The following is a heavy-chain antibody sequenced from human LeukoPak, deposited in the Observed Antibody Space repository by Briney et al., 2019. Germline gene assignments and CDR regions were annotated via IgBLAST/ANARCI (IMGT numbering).Heavy chain of an antibody. V-gene: IGHV3-23*01. J-gene: IGHJ4*02. D-gene: IGHD6-6*01. CDR3: AKETSSSFDY. Sequence: GGSLRLSCAASGFTFSSYAMNWVRQAPGKGLEWVLGISNSGGSTYYADSVKGRFTISRDNSKNTLYPQMNSLRAEDTAVYYCAKETSSSFDYWGQGTLVTVSS. CDR2: ISNSGGST. CDR1: GFTFSSYA.